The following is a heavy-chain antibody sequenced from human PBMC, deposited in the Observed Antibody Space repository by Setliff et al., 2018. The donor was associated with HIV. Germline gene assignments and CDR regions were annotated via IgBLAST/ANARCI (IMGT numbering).Heavy chain of an antibody. D-gene: IGHD2-2*01. J-gene: IGHJ6*03. V-gene: IGHV1-69*10. CDR1: GGIFSSYA. CDR2: IIPIFGIA. CDR3: AKVRDQSPQPYYYYHYMDV. Sequence: SVKVSCKASGGIFSSYALSWVRQAPGQGLEWMGGIIPIFGIANHAQKFQGRVTITADKSTSTAYMELSSLRPEDTATYFCAKVRDQSPQPYYYYHYMDVWGKGTTVTVSS.